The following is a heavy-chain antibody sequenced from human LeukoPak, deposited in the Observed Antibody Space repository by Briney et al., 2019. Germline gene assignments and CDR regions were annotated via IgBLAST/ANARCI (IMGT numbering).Heavy chain of an antibody. CDR2: TYYSGST. J-gene: IGHJ4*02. D-gene: IGHD3-9*01. V-gene: IGHV4-39*01. CDR1: GSSVSSYEYY. CDR3: ARLSKGRYFDYIFDH. Sequence: SETLSLTCTVSGSSVSSYEYYWGWIRQPPGKGLEWIGNTYYSGSTYYNPSLKSRLTMSVDTSKNQFSLKMSSVTAADTAVYYCARLSKGRYFDYIFDHWGQGALVTVSS.